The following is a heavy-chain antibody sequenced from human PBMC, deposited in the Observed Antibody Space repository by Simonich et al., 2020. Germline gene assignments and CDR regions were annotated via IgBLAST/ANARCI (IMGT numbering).Heavy chain of an antibody. D-gene: IGHD3-10*01. V-gene: IGHV2-5*02. Sequence: QITLKESGPTLVKPTRTLTLTCTFSGFSLSTNGVGVGWILQPPGKALEWLALIYWDDDKRYSPSLKSRLTITKDTSKNQVVLTMTNMDPVDTATYYCAHKLSGWFGERDAFDIWGQGTMVTVSS. CDR2: IYWDDDK. CDR3: AHKLSGWFGERDAFDI. J-gene: IGHJ3*02. CDR1: GFSLSTNGVG.